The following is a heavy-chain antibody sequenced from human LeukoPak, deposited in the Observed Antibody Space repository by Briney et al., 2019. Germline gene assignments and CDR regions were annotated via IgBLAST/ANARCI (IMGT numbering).Heavy chain of an antibody. J-gene: IGHJ4*02. D-gene: IGHD3-10*01. Sequence: PGGSLRLSCAASGFTFSSYWMSWVRQAPGKGLEWVANIKQDGSEKYYVDSVKGRFTISRDNAKNSLYLQMNSLRAEDTAVYYCVRARFPIWFGEPYFDYWGQGTLVTVSS. CDR1: GFTFSSYW. CDR3: VRARFPIWFGEPYFDY. CDR2: IKQDGSEK. V-gene: IGHV3-7*04.